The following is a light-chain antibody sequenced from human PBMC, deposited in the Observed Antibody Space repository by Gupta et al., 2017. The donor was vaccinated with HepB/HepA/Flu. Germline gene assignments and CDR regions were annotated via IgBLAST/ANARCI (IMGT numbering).Light chain of an antibody. CDR2: GAS. Sequence: EIVITQSPATLSVSPGERSTLSCRASQSVTSNLAWYQQKPGQAPSLLIYGASTRDTGIPARFSGTGCGTEFTLTISSRQSEDVAVYYCQQYNQWPHHTFGGGTKVEIK. V-gene: IGKV3-15*01. J-gene: IGKJ4*01. CDR1: QSVTSN. CDR3: QQYNQWPHHT.